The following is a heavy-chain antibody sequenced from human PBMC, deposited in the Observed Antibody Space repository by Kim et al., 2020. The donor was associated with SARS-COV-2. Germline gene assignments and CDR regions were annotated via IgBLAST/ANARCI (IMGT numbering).Heavy chain of an antibody. D-gene: IGHD5-12*01. Sequence: ASVKVSCKASGYTFTGYYMHWVRQAPGQGLEWMGRINPNSGGTNYAQKFQGRVTMTRDTSISTAYMELSRLRSDDTAVYYCARLPPHSGYDYDYYYYYMDVWGKGTTVTVSS. V-gene: IGHV1-2*06. CDR1: GYTFTGYY. CDR3: ARLPPHSGYDYDYYYYYMDV. J-gene: IGHJ6*03. CDR2: INPNSGGT.